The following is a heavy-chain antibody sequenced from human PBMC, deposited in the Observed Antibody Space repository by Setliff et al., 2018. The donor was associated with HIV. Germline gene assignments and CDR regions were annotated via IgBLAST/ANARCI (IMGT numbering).Heavy chain of an antibody. V-gene: IGHV5-51*01. Sequence: GESLKISCKGSGYSFTNSWIGWVRQMPGKGLEWMGLIYPGDSDAKYNPSFQGQVTISADKSINTAYLQWSSLQASDTAIYYCATMYISGYFDSWGQGTLVTVSS. CDR1: GYSFTNSW. J-gene: IGHJ4*02. D-gene: IGHD6-19*01. CDR2: IYPGDSDA. CDR3: ATMYISGYFDS.